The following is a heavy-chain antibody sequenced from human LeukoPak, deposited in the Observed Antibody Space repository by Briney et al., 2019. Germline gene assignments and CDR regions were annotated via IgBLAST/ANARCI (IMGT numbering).Heavy chain of an antibody. CDR3: ARDQVNYYDSSGYYRPDAFDI. V-gene: IGHV3-33*01. CDR1: GFTFSSYG. Sequence: PGRSLRLSCAASGFTFSSYGMHWVRQAPGKGLEWVAVIWYDGSNKYYADSVKGRFTISRDNSKNTLCLQMNSLRAEDTAVYYCARDQVNYYDSSGYYRPDAFDIWGQGTMVTVSS. CDR2: IWYDGSNK. D-gene: IGHD3-22*01. J-gene: IGHJ3*02.